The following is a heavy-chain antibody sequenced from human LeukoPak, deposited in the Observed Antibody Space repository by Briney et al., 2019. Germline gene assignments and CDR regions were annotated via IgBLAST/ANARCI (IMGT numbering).Heavy chain of an antibody. CDR1: GGSISGYY. CDR3: AGYSSSWFFDY. Sequence: SETLSLTCTVSGGSISGYYWSWIRQPPGKGLEWIGYFYYSGSTNYNPSLRSRDTMSVDTSKNQFSLKLSSVIAADTAVYYCAGYSSSWFFDYWGQGTLVTVSS. D-gene: IGHD6-13*01. V-gene: IGHV4-59*08. J-gene: IGHJ4*02. CDR2: FYYSGST.